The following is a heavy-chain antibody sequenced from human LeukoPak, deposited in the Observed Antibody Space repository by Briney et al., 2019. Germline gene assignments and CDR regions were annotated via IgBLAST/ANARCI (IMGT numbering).Heavy chain of an antibody. V-gene: IGHV3-30-3*01. D-gene: IGHD6-13*01. J-gene: IGHJ4*02. CDR2: ISYEGSNK. CDR1: GFTFSSYA. Sequence: GRSLRLSCAASGFTFSSYAMHWVRQAPGKGLEWVAVISYEGSNKYYADSVKGRFTISRDNSKNTLYLQMNSLRAEDTAVYYCARGGSSSWPTLRWPFDYWGQGTLVTVSS. CDR3: ARGGSSSWPTLRWPFDY.